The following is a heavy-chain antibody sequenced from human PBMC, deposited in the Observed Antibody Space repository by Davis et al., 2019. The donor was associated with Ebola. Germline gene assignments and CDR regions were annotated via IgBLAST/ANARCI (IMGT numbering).Heavy chain of an antibody. Sequence: SETLSLTCTVSGGSISSSSYYWGWIRQPPGKGLEWIGSIYYSGSTYYNPSLKSRVTISVDTSKNQFSLKLSSVTAADTAVYYCARSRRFIAVAGTYYYYGMDVWGQGTTVTVSS. CDR3: ARSRRFIAVAGTYYYYGMDV. CDR2: IYYSGST. J-gene: IGHJ6*02. CDR1: GGSISSSSYY. D-gene: IGHD6-19*01. V-gene: IGHV4-39*07.